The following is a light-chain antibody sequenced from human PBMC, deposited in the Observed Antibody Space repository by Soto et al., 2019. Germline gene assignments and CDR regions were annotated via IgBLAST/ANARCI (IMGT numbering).Light chain of an antibody. CDR2: GAS. CDR1: QSVWSSL. V-gene: IGKV3-20*01. Sequence: ETVLTQSPGTLSLSPGERATLSCRASQSVWSSLLAWYQHKPGQTPRLLIYGASSRATGIPDRFSGSGSGTAFPLTISRLEPEGFAVYYCQQYGRPWTFGQGTKVEIK. CDR3: QQYGRPWT. J-gene: IGKJ1*01.